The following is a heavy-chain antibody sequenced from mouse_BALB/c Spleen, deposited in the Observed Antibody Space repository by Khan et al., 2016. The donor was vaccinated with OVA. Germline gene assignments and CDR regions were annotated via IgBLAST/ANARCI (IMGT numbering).Heavy chain of an antibody. J-gene: IGHJ2*01. CDR3: ATSYYYGYYFDY. V-gene: IGHV5-17*02. CDR1: GFTFSSYG. Sequence: LVESGGGLVQPGGSRKLSCAASGFTFSSYGMHWVRQAPEKGLEWVAYISGDSSTIYYADTVKGRFTISRDNPKNTLFLQMTSLRSEDTAMYYCATSYYYGYYFDYWGQGTTLTVSS. D-gene: IGHD1-1*01. CDR2: ISGDSSTI.